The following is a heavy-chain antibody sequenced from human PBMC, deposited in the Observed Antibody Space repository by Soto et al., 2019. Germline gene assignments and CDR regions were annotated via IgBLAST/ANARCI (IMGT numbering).Heavy chain of an antibody. J-gene: IGHJ5*02. CDR2: ISAYNGNT. Sequence: ASVKVSCKASGYTFTSYGISWVRQAPGQGLEWMGWISAYNGNTNYAQKLQGRVTMTTDTSTSTAYMELRSLRSDDTAVYYCARDLVARLLPAAPLDPWGQGTLVTVSS. V-gene: IGHV1-18*01. D-gene: IGHD2-2*01. CDR3: ARDLVARLLPAAPLDP. CDR1: GYTFTSYG.